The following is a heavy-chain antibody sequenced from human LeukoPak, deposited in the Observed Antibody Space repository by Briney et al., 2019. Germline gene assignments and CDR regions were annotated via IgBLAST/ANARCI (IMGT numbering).Heavy chain of an antibody. J-gene: IGHJ4*02. V-gene: IGHV3-30-3*01. D-gene: IGHD2-2*01. CDR3: AREVRYRYFDY. Sequence: GRSLRLSCAASGFTFSNYAMHRVRQAPGKGLEWVAVISFDGSNKYYADSVKGRFTISRDNSKNTLHLQMNSLRAEDTAVYYCAREVRYRYFDYWGQGTLVTVSS. CDR2: ISFDGSNK. CDR1: GFTFSNYA.